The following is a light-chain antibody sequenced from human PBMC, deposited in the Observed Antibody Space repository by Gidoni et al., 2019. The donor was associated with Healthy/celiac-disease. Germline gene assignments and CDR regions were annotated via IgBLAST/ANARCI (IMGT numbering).Light chain of an antibody. V-gene: IGKV1-9*01. CDR2: AAS. CDR1: QGISSY. J-gene: IGKJ5*01. Sequence: IQLTQSPSSLSASVGDRVTITCRASQGISSYLAWYQQKPGKAPKLLIYAASTLQSGVPSRFSGSGSGTDFTLTISSLKPEDFATYYCQQFNSYPPGITFGQGTRLEIK. CDR3: QQFNSYPPGIT.